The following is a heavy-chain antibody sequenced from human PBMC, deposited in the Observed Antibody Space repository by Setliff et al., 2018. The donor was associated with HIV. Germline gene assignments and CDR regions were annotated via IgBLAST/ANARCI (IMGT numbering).Heavy chain of an antibody. J-gene: IGHJ5*02. Sequence: PSETLSLTCTVSGGSVNSQSDYWTWIRQPAGKGLEWLGHIYISRSTNYNPSFKGRVAMSVDRSKNQFSLKLSSVTAADTAVYHCARLPRIALSGTFGWFDPWGQGTLVTVSS. CDR1: GGSVNSQSDY. V-gene: IGHV4-61*09. D-gene: IGHD6-19*01. CDR2: IYISRST. CDR3: ARLPRIALSGTFGWFDP.